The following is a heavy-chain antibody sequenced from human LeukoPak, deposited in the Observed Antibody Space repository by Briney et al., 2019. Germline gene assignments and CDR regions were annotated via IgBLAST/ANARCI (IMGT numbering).Heavy chain of an antibody. V-gene: IGHV3-21*01. J-gene: IGHJ4*02. D-gene: IGHD7-27*01. CDR2: ICSTSGNK. CDR1: GFIFSTYS. CDR3: AKGDVSVTREFDY. Sequence: GGSLRLSCTASGFIFSTYSMIWVRQAPGKGLEWVSSICSTSGNKYYADSVKGRFTRSRDNAKNSLYLQMKSLRAEDTAVYYCAKGDVSVTREFDYWGQGTLVTVSS.